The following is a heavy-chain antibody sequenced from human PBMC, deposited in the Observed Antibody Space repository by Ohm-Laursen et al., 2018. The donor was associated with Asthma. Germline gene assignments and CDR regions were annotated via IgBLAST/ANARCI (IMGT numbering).Heavy chain of an antibody. V-gene: IGHV3-33*01. CDR2: IWYDGSNK. Sequence: SLRLSCAASGFTFSSYGMHWVRQAPGKGLEWVAVIWYDGSNKYYADSVKGRFTISRDNSKNTLYLQMNSLRAEDTAVYYCARDTRYDSSLGVFDYWGQGTLVTVSS. D-gene: IGHD3-22*01. CDR3: ARDTRYDSSLGVFDY. J-gene: IGHJ4*02. CDR1: GFTFSSYG.